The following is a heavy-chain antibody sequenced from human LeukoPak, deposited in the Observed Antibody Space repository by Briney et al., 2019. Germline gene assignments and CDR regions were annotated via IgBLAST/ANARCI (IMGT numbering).Heavy chain of an antibody. D-gene: IGHD2-21*02. V-gene: IGHV4-59*08. CDR2: IYYSGST. Sequence: SETLSLTCTVSGGSISSYYWSWIRQPPGKGLEWIGYIYYSGSTNYNPSLKSRVTISVDTSKNQFSLKLSSVTAADTAVYYCARRVTSNCLDPWGQGTLVTVSS. J-gene: IGHJ5*02. CDR3: ARRVTSNCLDP. CDR1: GGSISSYY.